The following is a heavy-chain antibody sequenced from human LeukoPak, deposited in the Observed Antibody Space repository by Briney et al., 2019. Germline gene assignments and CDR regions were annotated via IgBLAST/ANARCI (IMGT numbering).Heavy chain of an antibody. CDR3: ARDVGMDV. V-gene: IGHV4-59*12. CDR2: IYYSGNT. J-gene: IGHJ6*02. Sequence: SETLSLTCTVSGGSLSNYYWSWIRQPPGKGLEWIGYIYYSGNTNYNPSLKSRVTISVDTSKNQFSLSLGSVTAADTAVYYCARDVGMDVWGQGTTVTVSS. CDR1: GGSLSNYY.